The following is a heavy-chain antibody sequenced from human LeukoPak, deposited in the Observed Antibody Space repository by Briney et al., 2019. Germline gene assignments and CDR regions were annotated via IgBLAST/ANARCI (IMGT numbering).Heavy chain of an antibody. D-gene: IGHD6-13*01. CDR2: MYSRGGT. Sequence: GGSLRLSCAASGFTVSDNYMSWVRQAPGKGLDWVSVMYSRGGTYYANSVKARFTFSRDISKNTLYLQMNGLRTEDTAMYYCARDAPQVPAAGVLASWGQGTRVTVSS. V-gene: IGHV3-53*01. J-gene: IGHJ5*02. CDR1: GFTVSDNY. CDR3: ARDAPQVPAAGVLAS.